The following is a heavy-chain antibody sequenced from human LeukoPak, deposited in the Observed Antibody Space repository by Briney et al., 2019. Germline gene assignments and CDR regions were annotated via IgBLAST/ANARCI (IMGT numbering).Heavy chain of an antibody. CDR3: ARGRGYGI. V-gene: IGHV4-39*07. CDR2: INHSGST. D-gene: IGHD3-22*01. J-gene: IGHJ3*02. Sequence: SETLSLTCTVSGGSISSSSYYWGWIRQPPGKGLEWIGEINHSGSTNYNPSLKSRVTISVDTSKNQFSLKLSSVTAADTAVYYCARGRGYGIWGQGTMVTVSS. CDR1: GGSISSSSYY.